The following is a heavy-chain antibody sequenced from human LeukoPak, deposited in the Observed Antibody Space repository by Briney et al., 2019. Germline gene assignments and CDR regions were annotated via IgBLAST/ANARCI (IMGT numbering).Heavy chain of an antibody. J-gene: IGHJ4*02. D-gene: IGHD3-9*01. CDR3: ARAVLRYFDWLGRLDY. CDR2: ISAYNGNT. V-gene: IGHV1-18*01. CDR1: GYTFTSYG. Sequence: ASVEVSCKASGYTFTSYGISWVRQAPGQGLEWMGWISAYNGNTNYAQKLQGRVTMTTDTSTSTAYMELRSLRSDDTAVYYCARAVLRYFDWLGRLDYWGQGTLVTVSS.